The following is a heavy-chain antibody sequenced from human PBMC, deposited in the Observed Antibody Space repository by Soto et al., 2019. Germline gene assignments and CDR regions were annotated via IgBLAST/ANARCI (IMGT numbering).Heavy chain of an antibody. CDR3: AKKVVPGATGHGMDV. D-gene: IGHD2-2*01. V-gene: IGHV1-69*06. CDR1: GGTFNNYG. Sequence: QVQLVQSGAEVKKPGSSVKVSCKASGGTFNNYGVTWVRQAPGQGLEWIGGIIPIFGSAKYTEMLRGRITINADKSTSKAYMEMSSLNADDTAVYYCAKKVVPGATGHGMDVWGQGTTVTVSS. CDR2: IIPIFGSA. J-gene: IGHJ6*02.